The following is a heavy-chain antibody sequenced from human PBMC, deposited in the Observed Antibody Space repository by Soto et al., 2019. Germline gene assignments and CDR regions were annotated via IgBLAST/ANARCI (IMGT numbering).Heavy chain of an antibody. CDR2: INPNSGGT. D-gene: IGHD3-10*01. V-gene: IGHV1-2*02. CDR3: ARTGRDYYWYGIDV. Sequence: GASVKVSCKASGYTFTGYYMHWVRQAPGQGLEWMGWINPNSGGTNYAQKFQGGVTMTRDTSISTAYMELSRLRSDDTAVYYCARTGRDYYWYGIDVWGQGTTVTVSS. J-gene: IGHJ6*02. CDR1: GYTFTGYY.